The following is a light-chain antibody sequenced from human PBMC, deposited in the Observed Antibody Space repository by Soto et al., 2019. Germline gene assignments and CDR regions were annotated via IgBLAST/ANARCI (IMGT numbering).Light chain of an antibody. CDR1: QSVSSN. CDR2: GAS. V-gene: IGKV3-15*01. J-gene: IGKJ1*01. Sequence: EIVMTQSPATLSVSPGERATLSCRASQSVSSNLAWYQQKPGQAPRLLIYGASTRATGIAARFSGSGSGTEFTPTISSLQSEDFAIYFCQQYNNWPPDRTFGQGTKVEIK. CDR3: QQYNNWPPDRT.